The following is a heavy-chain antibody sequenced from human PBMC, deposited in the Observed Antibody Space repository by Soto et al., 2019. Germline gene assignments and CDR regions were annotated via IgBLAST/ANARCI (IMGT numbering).Heavy chain of an antibody. CDR2: TYYRSRFFS. V-gene: IGHV6-1*01. CDR3: VRDRYSSPWWFDP. J-gene: IGHJ5*02. CDR1: GGSVSSYSAA. D-gene: IGHD3-22*01. Sequence: SQTLSLTCAISGGSVSSYSAAWNWIRQTPSGGLEWLGRTYYRSRFFSDYAESVKSRIIINPDTSKNQFSLQLKSVTPEDTAVYYCVRDRYSSPWWFDPWGQGTPVTVSS.